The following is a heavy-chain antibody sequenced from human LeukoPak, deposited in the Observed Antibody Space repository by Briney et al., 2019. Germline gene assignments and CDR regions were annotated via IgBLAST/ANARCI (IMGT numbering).Heavy chain of an antibody. CDR2: ISRSGSTI. D-gene: IGHD4-11*01. V-gene: IGHV3-48*04. CDR3: ASHYKTTGSNPQPDY. CDR1: GFTFDDYG. Sequence: LSGGSLRLSCAASGFTFDDYGMSWVRQAPGKGLEWVSCISRSGSTIYYADSVKGRFTISRDNAKNSLYLQMNSLRAEDTAVYYCASHYKTTGSNPQPDYWGQGTLVTVSS. J-gene: IGHJ4*02.